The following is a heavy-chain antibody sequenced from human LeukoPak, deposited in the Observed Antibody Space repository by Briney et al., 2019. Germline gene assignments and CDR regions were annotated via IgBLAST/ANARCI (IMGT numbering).Heavy chain of an antibody. V-gene: IGHV3-7*01. CDR1: GFTFSSYW. CDR2: IKTDGSEK. D-gene: IGHD3/OR15-3a*01. CDR3: ARDKDWAFDY. J-gene: IGHJ4*02. Sequence: GGSLRLSCEASGFTFSSYWMSWVRQAPGKGLEWVANIKTDGSEKYYVDSVKGRFTISRDTAKNSLYLQMNSLRAEDTAVYFCARDKDWAFDYWGQGTLVTVSS.